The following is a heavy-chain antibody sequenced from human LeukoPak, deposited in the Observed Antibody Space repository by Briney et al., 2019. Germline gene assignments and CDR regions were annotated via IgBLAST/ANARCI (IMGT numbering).Heavy chain of an antibody. Sequence: KPSETLSLTCTVSGGSISSGGYYWSWIRQPPGKGLEWIGYIYHSGSTYYNPSLKSRVTISVDRSKNQFSLKLSSVTAADTAVYYCARAPIITTGTTFDYWGQGTLVTVSS. CDR3: ARAPIITTGTTFDY. CDR2: IYHSGST. CDR1: GGSISSGGYY. J-gene: IGHJ4*02. D-gene: IGHD1-1*01. V-gene: IGHV4-30-2*01.